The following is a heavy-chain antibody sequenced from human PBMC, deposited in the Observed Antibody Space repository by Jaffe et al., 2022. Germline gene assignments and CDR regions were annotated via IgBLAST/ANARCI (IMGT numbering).Heavy chain of an antibody. D-gene: IGHD2-15*01. V-gene: IGHV3-23*01. CDR1: GFTFSSYA. CDR2: ISGSGGST. CDR3: ANPRGYCSGGSCYEYFDY. Sequence: EVQLLESGGGLVQPGGSLRLSCAASGFTFSSYAMSWVRQAPGKGLEWVSAISGSGGSTYYADSVKGRFTISRDNSKNTLYLQMNSLRAEDTAVYYCANPRGYCSGGSCYEYFDYWGQGTLVTVSS. J-gene: IGHJ4*02.